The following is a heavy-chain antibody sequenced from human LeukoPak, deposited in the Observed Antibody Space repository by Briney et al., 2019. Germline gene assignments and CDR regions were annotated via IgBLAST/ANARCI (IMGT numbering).Heavy chain of an antibody. D-gene: IGHD5-24*01. CDR3: ARDRRDGYNLLDY. Sequence: GGSLRLSCAPSGLTFSSFAMSCVRRAPGKGQEWGANIKQEGSEKYSVHCVKGRFTISRDNSKKSLYLQMNSLRGEDTAMYYCARDRRDGYNLLDYWGQGTLVTVSS. V-gene: IGHV3-7*01. J-gene: IGHJ4*02. CDR2: IKQEGSEK. CDR1: GLTFSSFA.